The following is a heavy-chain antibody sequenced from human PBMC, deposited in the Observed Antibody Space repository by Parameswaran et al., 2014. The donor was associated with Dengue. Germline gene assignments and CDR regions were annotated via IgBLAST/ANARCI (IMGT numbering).Heavy chain of an antibody. Sequence: VRQMPGKGLVWVSRINGDGTNTNYADSVKGRFTISRDNAKNTLYLQMNSLRAEDTAVYYCARVVDVSSSSWYRLAYYYGMDVWGQGTTVTVSS. CDR2: INGDGTNT. J-gene: IGHJ6*02. D-gene: IGHD6-13*01. V-gene: IGHV3-74*01. CDR3: ARVVDVSSSSWYRLAYYYGMDV.